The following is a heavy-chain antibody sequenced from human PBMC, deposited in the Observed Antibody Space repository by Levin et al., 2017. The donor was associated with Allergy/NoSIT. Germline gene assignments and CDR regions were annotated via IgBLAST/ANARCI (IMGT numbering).Heavy chain of an antibody. Sequence: GGSLRLSCAASGFTFSSYEMNWVRRAPGKGLEWVSYISSTGSTIYSADSVKGRFSISRDNAKNSLYLNINIMRAEDTDVYYCARQLGNFWSGYNYFDYWGQGTLVTVSS. CDR1: GFTFSSYE. V-gene: IGHV3-48*03. CDR2: ISSTGSTI. CDR3: ARQLGNFWSGYNYFDY. J-gene: IGHJ4*02. D-gene: IGHD3-3*01.